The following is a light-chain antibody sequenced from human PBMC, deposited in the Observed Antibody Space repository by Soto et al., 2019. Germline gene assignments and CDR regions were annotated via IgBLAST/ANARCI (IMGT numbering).Light chain of an antibody. CDR2: AAS. J-gene: IGKJ1*01. V-gene: IGKV1-39*01. Sequence: DMQLTQSPSALSVSAGEKVTITCRASRGVGSDVSWYQQKPGQAPKLLISAASKWYTGVPSRFIGSRSGTEFTITISGLQDDDAAYYCQQQSCHSPWTFGQGTKVDIK. CDR3: QQSCHSPWT. CDR1: RGVGSD.